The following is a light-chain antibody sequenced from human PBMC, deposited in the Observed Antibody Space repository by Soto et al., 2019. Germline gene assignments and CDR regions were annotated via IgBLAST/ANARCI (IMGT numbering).Light chain of an antibody. CDR2: GAS. Sequence: EIVLTQSPGTLSLSPGERATLSCRASQSVCSSYLAWYQQKPGQAPRLLIYGASSRATGIPDRFSGSGSGTDFTLTISRLEPEDFAVYYCQQYGSSQITFGQGTRLEIK. CDR3: QQYGSSQIT. V-gene: IGKV3-20*01. CDR1: QSVCSSY. J-gene: IGKJ5*01.